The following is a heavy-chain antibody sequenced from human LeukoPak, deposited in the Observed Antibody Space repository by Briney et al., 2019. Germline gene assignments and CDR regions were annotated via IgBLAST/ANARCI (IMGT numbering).Heavy chain of an antibody. CDR3: AKYGSGSYGVDY. CDR2: ISGSGGST. V-gene: IGHV3-23*01. D-gene: IGHD3-10*01. J-gene: IGHJ4*02. Sequence: AGGSLRLSCAASGFSLSSYAMSWVRQAPGKGLEWVSSISGSGGSTYYADSVKGRFTVSRDNSKNMLYLQMNSLRAEDTAVYYCAKYGSGSYGVDYWGQGTLVTVSS. CDR1: GFSLSSYA.